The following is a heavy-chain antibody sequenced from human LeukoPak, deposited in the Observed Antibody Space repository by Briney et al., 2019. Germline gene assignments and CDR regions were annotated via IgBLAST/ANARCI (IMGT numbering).Heavy chain of an antibody. J-gene: IGHJ6*02. CDR3: ARDPPTYGSGSNYLLVPSSNPPGDYYYYYGMDV. Sequence: ASVKVSCKASGYTFTSYYMHWVRQAPGQGLEWMGIINPSGGSTSYAQKFQGRVTMTRDTSTSTVYMELSSLRSEDTAVYYCARDPPTYGSGSNYLLVPSSNPPGDYYYYYGMDVWGQGTTVTVSS. CDR1: GYTFTSYY. V-gene: IGHV1-46*01. CDR2: INPSGGST. D-gene: IGHD3-10*01.